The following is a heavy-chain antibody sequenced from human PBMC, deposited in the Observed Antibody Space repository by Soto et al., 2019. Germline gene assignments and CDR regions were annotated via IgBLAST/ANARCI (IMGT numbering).Heavy chain of an antibody. CDR3: ARMRSSPGGYYYYYGMDV. V-gene: IGHV4-34*01. J-gene: IGHJ6*02. CDR1: GGSFSGYY. Sequence: SETLSLTCAVYGGSFSGYYWSWIRQPPGTGLEWIGEINHSGSTNYNPSLKSRVTISVDTSKNQFSLKLSSVTAADTAVYYCARMRSSPGGYYYYYGMDVWGQGTTVTVSS. D-gene: IGHD6-6*01. CDR2: INHSGST.